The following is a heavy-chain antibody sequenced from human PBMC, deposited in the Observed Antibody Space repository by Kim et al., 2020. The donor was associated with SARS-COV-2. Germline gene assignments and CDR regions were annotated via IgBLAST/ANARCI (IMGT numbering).Heavy chain of an antibody. Sequence: GGSLRLSCVASGFTFSSYSMNWVRQAPGKGLEWVSFVSSSSSYIYYADSMKGRFTISRDNAKNSLFLQMSSLRAEDTAVYYCARQIVLAGTDYFDYWGQGTLVTVSS. J-gene: IGHJ4*02. D-gene: IGHD2-2*01. V-gene: IGHV3-21*01. CDR3: ARQIVLAGTDYFDY. CDR2: VSSSSSYI. CDR1: GFTFSSYS.